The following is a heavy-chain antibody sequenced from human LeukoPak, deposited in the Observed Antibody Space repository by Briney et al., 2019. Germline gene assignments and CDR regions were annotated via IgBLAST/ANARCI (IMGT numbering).Heavy chain of an antibody. CDR2: IYTSGST. V-gene: IGHV4-61*09. CDR3: TKGRGI. Sequence: SSETLSLTCTVSGGSISSGSYDWYWIRQPAGKGLEWIGHIYTSGSTDYNPSLKSRVTISVATSKNQFSLKLTSVTAADTAIYYCTKGRGIWGQGTLVTVSS. J-gene: IGHJ4*02. D-gene: IGHD3-10*01. CDR1: GGSISSGSYD.